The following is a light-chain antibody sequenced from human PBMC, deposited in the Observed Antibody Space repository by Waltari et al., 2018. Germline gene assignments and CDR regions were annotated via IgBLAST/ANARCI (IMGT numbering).Light chain of an antibody. CDR2: RSN. J-gene: IGLJ2*01. CDR3: AAWDDSLSGHVI. CDR1: STNLGRNY. V-gene: IGLV1-47*01. Sequence: QSVLAQPPSASGTPGQRVIIPCSGSSTNLGRNYVSWYQRLPGTAPRLLIYRSNQRPSGVPERISGSKSGTSASLAISGLRSEDEAEYYCAAWDDSLSGHVIFGGGTKLTVL.